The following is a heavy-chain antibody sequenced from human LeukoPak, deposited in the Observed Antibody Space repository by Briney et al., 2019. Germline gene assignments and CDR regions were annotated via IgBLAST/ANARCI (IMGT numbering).Heavy chain of an antibody. Sequence: ASVKVSCKASGYTFTSYYMHWVRQAPGQGLEWMGIINPSGGRTSYAQKCQGRVTMTRDTSTSTVYMELSSLRSEDTAVYYCARERTGNSDSSGHYDYWGQGTLVTVSS. CDR3: ARERTGNSDSSGHYDY. J-gene: IGHJ4*02. D-gene: IGHD3-22*01. V-gene: IGHV1-46*01. CDR2: INPSGGRT. CDR1: GYTFTSYY.